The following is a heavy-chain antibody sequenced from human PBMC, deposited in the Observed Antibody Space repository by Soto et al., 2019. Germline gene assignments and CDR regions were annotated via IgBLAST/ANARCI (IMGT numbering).Heavy chain of an antibody. Sequence: EVQLVETGGGLIQPGGSLRLSCAASGFTVSSNYMSWVRQAPGKGLEWVSVIYSGGSTYYADSVKGRFTISRDNSKNTLYLQMNSLRAEDTAVYYCARNYGDVYYYYYGMDVWGQGTTVTVSS. D-gene: IGHD4-17*01. CDR2: IYSGGST. J-gene: IGHJ6*02. CDR3: ARNYGDVYYYYYGMDV. CDR1: GFTVSSNY. V-gene: IGHV3-53*02.